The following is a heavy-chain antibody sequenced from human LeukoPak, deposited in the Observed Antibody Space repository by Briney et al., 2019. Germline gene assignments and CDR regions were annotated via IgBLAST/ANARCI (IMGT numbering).Heavy chain of an antibody. CDR1: GYSFNSYW. D-gene: IGHD5-18*01. V-gene: IGHV5-51*01. Sequence: GESLKISCKGSGYSFNSYWIGWVRQMPGKGLEWMGIIYPGDSDTRYSPSFQGQVIISVDKSISTAYLQWSSLKASDTAMYYCARHPQPYYYYMDVWGKGTTVTVSS. CDR3: ARHPQPYYYYMDV. CDR2: IYPGDSDT. J-gene: IGHJ6*03.